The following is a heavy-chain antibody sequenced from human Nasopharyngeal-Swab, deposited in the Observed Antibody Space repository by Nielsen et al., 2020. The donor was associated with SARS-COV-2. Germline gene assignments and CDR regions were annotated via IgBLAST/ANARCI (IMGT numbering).Heavy chain of an antibody. CDR1: GGSFSGYY. CDR2: INHSGST. Sequence: SQTLSLTCAVYGGSFSGYYWSWIRQPPGKGLEWIGEINHSGSTNYNPSLKSRVTISVDTSKNQFSLKLSSVTAADTAVYYCARGNCCSGGSCYLPYSSGWNWDYWGQGTLVTVSS. V-gene: IGHV4-34*01. J-gene: IGHJ4*02. D-gene: IGHD2-15*01. CDR3: ARGNCCSGGSCYLPYSSGWNWDY.